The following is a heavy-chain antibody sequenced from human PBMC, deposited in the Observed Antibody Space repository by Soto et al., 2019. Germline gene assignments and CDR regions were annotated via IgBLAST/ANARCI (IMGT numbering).Heavy chain of an antibody. J-gene: IGHJ4*02. Sequence: QIQLVQSGAEVKKPGASVKVSCKASGYTFSSYGITWVRQAPGQGLEWMGWISADTGNTNYAQNLQGRVTLTTDTSTNTAYMELRSLRSDDTAVYYCARGPYVEAGGHDNWGQGTLVTVSS. V-gene: IGHV1-18*01. CDR1: GYTFSSYG. CDR2: ISADTGNT. D-gene: IGHD6-13*01. CDR3: ARGPYVEAGGHDN.